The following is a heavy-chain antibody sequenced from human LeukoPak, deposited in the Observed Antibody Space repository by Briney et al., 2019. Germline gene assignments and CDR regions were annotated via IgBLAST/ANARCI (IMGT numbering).Heavy chain of an antibody. CDR2: IYYSGST. Sequence: PSETLSLTCTVSGGSISSGGYYWSWIRQHPGKGLEWIGYIYYSGSTYYNPSLKSRVTISVDTSKNQFSLKLSSVTAADTAVYYCARDTEIAYQLPQWAFDYWGQGTLVTVSS. V-gene: IGHV4-31*03. CDR3: ARDTEIAYQLPQWAFDY. CDR1: GGSISSGGYY. J-gene: IGHJ4*02. D-gene: IGHD2-2*01.